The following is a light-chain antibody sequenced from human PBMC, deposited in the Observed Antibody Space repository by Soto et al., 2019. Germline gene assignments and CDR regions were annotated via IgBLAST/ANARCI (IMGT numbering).Light chain of an antibody. Sequence: EIVLTQSPGTLSLSPGERATLSCRASQSINSRYLAWYQQKPGQAPRLLIYGASSRATGIPDRFSGSGSGTDFTPTISSLVPEDFAVYYCQQFGSSPGFTFGPGTKVDIK. J-gene: IGKJ3*01. V-gene: IGKV3-20*01. CDR3: QQFGSSPGFT. CDR2: GAS. CDR1: QSINSRY.